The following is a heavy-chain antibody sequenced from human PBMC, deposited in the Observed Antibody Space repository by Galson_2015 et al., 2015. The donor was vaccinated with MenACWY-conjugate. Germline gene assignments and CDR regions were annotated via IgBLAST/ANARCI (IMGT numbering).Heavy chain of an antibody. V-gene: IGHV3-48*03. Sequence: SLRLSCAASGFTFTGYEFNWVRQAPGTGLEWLSYISRSGSPIYYADSVKGRFTISRDNAKNSLFLQMNSLRDEDTAVYYCARVAGNEQDYGDFDLWGRGTLVAVSS. CDR3: ARVAGNEQDYGDFDL. CDR2: ISRSGSPI. CDR1: GFTFTGYE. J-gene: IGHJ2*01. D-gene: IGHD3-16*01.